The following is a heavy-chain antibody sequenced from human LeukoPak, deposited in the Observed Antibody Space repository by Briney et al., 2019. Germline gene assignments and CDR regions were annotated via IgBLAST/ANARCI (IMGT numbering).Heavy chain of an antibody. V-gene: IGHV5-51*01. Sequence: GESLKISCKGSGYSFTDSWIGWVRQMPGKGLEWMGSIYPGDSDTRYSPSFQGQVTITADKSITTAYLQWSSLQASDTAMFYCVRSPRGDSGRFMDYWGQGTLLTVSS. CDR2: IYPGDSDT. CDR1: GYSFTDSW. CDR3: VRSPRGDSGRFMDY. D-gene: IGHD4-17*01. J-gene: IGHJ4*02.